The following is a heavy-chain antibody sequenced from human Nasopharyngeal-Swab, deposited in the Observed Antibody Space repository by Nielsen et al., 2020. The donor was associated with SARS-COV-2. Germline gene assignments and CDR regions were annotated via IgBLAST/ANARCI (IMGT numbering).Heavy chain of an antibody. Sequence: LSLTCAASGFPFSNHGMHWVRQAPGKGLEWVAVISYDGNNKFYADSAKGRFTISRDNFKNTLYLQMNSLRADDTAVYYCARTPYCGGDCYRHFDYWGQGTLVTVSS. V-gene: IGHV3-30*03. CDR2: ISYDGNNK. J-gene: IGHJ4*02. CDR3: ARTPYCGGDCYRHFDY. D-gene: IGHD2-21*02. CDR1: GFPFSNHG.